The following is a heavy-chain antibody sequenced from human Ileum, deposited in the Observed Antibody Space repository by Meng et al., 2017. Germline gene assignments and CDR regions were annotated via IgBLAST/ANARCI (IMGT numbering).Heavy chain of an antibody. V-gene: IGHV3-21*01. CDR2: ISSSSRYI. D-gene: IGHD4-23*01. CDR3: ARVIYGGNSLIDY. J-gene: IGHJ4*02. Sequence: GESLKISCAASGFTFSSYSMNWVRQAPGKGLEWVSSISSSSRYIYYADSVKGRFTISRDNAKNSLYLQMISLRAEDTAVYYCARVIYGGNSLIDYWGQGTLVTVSS. CDR1: GFTFSSYS.